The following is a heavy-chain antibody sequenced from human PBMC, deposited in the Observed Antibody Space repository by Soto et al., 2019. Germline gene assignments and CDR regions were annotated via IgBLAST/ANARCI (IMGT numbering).Heavy chain of an antibody. CDR1: GFTFTSSA. CDR2: IVVGSGNT. D-gene: IGHD3-22*01. CDR3: AAISPPSSGYYHYYFDY. V-gene: IGHV1-58*01. J-gene: IGHJ4*02. Sequence: SVKVSCKASGFTFTSSAAQWVRQARGQRLEWIGWIVVGSGNTNYAQKFQERVTITRDMSTSTAYMELSSLRSEDTAVYYCAAISPPSSGYYHYYFDYWGQGTLVTVSS.